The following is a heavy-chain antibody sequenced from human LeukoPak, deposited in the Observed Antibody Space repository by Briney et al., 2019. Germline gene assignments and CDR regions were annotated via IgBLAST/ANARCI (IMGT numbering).Heavy chain of an antibody. Sequence: SETLSLTCTVSGGSISSYYWSWIRQPPGKGLEWIGHIYYSGSTNYNPSLKSRVTISVDTSKNQFSLKLSYVTAADTAVYYCARGGYSGYMNWFDPWGQGTLVTVSS. J-gene: IGHJ5*02. D-gene: IGHD5-12*01. CDR1: GGSISSYY. CDR3: ARGGYSGYMNWFDP. CDR2: IYYSGST. V-gene: IGHV4-59*01.